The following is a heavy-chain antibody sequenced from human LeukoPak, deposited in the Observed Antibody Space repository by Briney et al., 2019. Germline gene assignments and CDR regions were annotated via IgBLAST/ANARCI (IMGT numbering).Heavy chain of an antibody. J-gene: IGHJ4*02. CDR1: GGSLSGYY. Sequence: SETLSLTCTVSGGSLSGYYWSWLRQSPGKGLEWIGYIHYSGNTIYNPSLKSRVTISVDTSNNQFSLNLRSVTAADTAVYYCASLGDGYNPAVYAFDYWGQGTLVTVSS. CDR3: ASLGDGYNPAVYAFDY. D-gene: IGHD5-24*01. CDR2: IHYSGNT. V-gene: IGHV4-59*01.